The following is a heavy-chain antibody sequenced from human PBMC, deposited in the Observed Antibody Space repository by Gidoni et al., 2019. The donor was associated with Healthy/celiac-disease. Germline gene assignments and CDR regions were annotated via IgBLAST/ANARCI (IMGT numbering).Heavy chain of an antibody. CDR2: INHSGST. D-gene: IGHD6-13*01. V-gene: IGHV4-34*01. CDR1: GGSFSGYY. Sequence: QVQLQQWGAGLLKPSETLSLTCAVYGGSFSGYYWSWIRQPPGKGLEWIGEINHSGSTNYNQSLKSRVTISVDTSKNQFSLKLSSVTAADTAVYYCAGAYSSSSNFDYWGQGTLVTVSS. J-gene: IGHJ4*02. CDR3: AGAYSSSSNFDY.